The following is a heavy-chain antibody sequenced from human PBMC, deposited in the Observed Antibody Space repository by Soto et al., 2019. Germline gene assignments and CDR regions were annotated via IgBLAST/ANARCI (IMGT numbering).Heavy chain of an antibody. Sequence: QVQLVQSGAEVKKPGASVKVSCKASGYTFTSYGISWVRQAPGQGLDWMGWISAYNGNTNYAQKLQGRVTMTTDTSTRKAYMELRSLRSDDTAVYYWARLGPYGDGYVWGQDDYWCQGTLVTVSS. D-gene: IGHD3-16*01. V-gene: IGHV1-18*01. CDR1: GYTFTSYG. CDR2: ISAYNGNT. J-gene: IGHJ4*02. CDR3: ARLGPYGDGYVWGQDDY.